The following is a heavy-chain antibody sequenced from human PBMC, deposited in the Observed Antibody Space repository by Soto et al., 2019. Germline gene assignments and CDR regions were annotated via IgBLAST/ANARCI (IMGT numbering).Heavy chain of an antibody. CDR1: GFTFSSYG. D-gene: IGHD3-22*01. CDR3: AKTMNYYDSSGSY. Sequence: GGSLRLSCAASGFTFSSYGMRWVRQAPGKGLEWVAVISYDGSNKYYADSVKGRFTISRDNSKNTLYLQMNSLRAEDTAVYYCAKTMNYYDSSGSYWGQGTLVTVSS. V-gene: IGHV3-30*18. CDR2: ISYDGSNK. J-gene: IGHJ4*02.